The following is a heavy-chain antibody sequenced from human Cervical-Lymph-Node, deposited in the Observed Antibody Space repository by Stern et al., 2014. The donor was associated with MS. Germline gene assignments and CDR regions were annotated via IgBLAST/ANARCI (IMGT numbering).Heavy chain of an antibody. V-gene: IGHV1-69*01. Sequence: VQLVESGAAVKKPGSSVKVSCRASGGTFGSFAVNWVRQAPGQGLEWMGGIIPLFGTANYAQRFQGRVTITADDSTTTAYMKLNSLTSDDTALYFCTREAIGHSGTFDFWGQGTLVTVSS. D-gene: IGHD5-12*01. J-gene: IGHJ4*02. CDR2: IIPLFGTA. CDR1: GGTFGSFA. CDR3: TREAIGHSGTFDF.